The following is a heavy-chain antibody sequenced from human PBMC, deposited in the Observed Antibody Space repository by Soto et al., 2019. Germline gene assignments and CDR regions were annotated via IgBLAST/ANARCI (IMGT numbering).Heavy chain of an antibody. J-gene: IGHJ4*02. V-gene: IGHV4-59*01. Sequence: PSETLSLTCNVSGGSISSYYWSWIRQPPGKGLEWIGYIYYSGSTNYNPSLKSRVTISVDTSKNQFSLKLSSVTAADTAVYYCARGLRAFDWLFPFDYWGQGTLVTVSS. CDR2: IYYSGST. CDR3: ARGLRAFDWLFPFDY. CDR1: GGSISSYY. D-gene: IGHD3-9*01.